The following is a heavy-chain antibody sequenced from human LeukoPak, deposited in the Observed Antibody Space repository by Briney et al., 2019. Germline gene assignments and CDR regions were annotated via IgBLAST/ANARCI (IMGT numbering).Heavy chain of an antibody. Sequence: GGSLRLSCAASGFMFSTYTMNWVRQAPGKGLEWVSAIIGSSAYMYYGDSVKGRFTVSRDNAKNSLYLQMNSLIAEDTAVYYCARDRSGSGDRLLDYWGQGTLVTVSS. CDR2: IIGSSAYM. J-gene: IGHJ4*02. D-gene: IGHD3-10*01. CDR3: ARDRSGSGDRLLDY. CDR1: GFMFSTYT. V-gene: IGHV3-21*01.